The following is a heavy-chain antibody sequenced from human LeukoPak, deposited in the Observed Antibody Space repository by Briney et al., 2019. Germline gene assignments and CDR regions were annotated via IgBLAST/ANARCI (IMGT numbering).Heavy chain of an antibody. CDR2: IYTSGST. CDR1: GGSISSSSYY. V-gene: IGHV4-61*05. D-gene: IGHD3-10*01. CDR3: ARAVGSGSFQTYYYYMDV. Sequence: SETLSLTCTVSGGSISSSSYYWGWIRQPPGKGLEWIGRIYTSGSTNYNPSLKSRVTMSVDTSKNQFSLKLSSVTAADTAVYYCARAVGSGSFQTYYYYMDVWGKGTTVTISS. J-gene: IGHJ6*03.